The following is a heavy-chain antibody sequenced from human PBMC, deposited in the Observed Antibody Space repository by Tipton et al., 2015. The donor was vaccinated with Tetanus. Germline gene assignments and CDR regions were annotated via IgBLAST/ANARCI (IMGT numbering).Heavy chain of an antibody. Sequence: QVQLVQSGAEVKQPGESLKISCKGSGYMFSSHWIGWVRQAPGQGLEWVGWISPFTGDTEYAQNLQDRLILTTDTSTATAYVEVRSLTSDDTAVYYCARDRAVPVQAYGTDVWGQGTSATVSS. D-gene: IGHD6-19*01. CDR3: ARDRAVPVQAYGTDV. J-gene: IGHJ6*02. CDR2: ISPFTGDT. CDR1: GYMFSSHW. V-gene: IGHV1-18*04.